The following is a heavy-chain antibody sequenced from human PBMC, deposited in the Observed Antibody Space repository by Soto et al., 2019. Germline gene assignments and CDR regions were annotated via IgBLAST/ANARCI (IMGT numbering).Heavy chain of an antibody. D-gene: IGHD6-13*01. V-gene: IGHV4-59*08. CDR2: IYYSGST. J-gene: IGHJ4*02. Sequence: SETLSLTCTVSGGSISNYYWSWIRQPPGKGLEWIGYIYYSGSTNYNPSLKSRITISVDTSKNQFSLKLSSVTAADTAVYYCARHGPIAAAGSVFDYWGQGTLVT. CDR3: ARHGPIAAAGSVFDY. CDR1: GGSISNYY.